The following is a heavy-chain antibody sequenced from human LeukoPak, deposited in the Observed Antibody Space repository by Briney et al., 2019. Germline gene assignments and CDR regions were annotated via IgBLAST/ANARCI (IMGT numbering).Heavy chain of an antibody. CDR3: AKLTVGATTSDFDY. Sequence: GGSLRLSCAASGFTFSSYGMHWVRQAPGKGLEWVAFIRYDGSNKYYADSVKGRFTISRDNSKNTLYLQMNSLRAEDTAVYYCAKLTVGATTSDFDYWGQGTLVTVSS. J-gene: IGHJ4*02. V-gene: IGHV3-30*02. CDR2: IRYDGSNK. D-gene: IGHD1-26*01. CDR1: GFTFSSYG.